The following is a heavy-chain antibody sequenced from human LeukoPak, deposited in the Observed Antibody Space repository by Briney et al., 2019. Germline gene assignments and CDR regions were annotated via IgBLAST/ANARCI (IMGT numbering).Heavy chain of an antibody. CDR2: IYYSGST. CDR3: ARGDTIFAAQHYFYMDI. Sequence: SETLSLTCTVSGGSISSYYWSWIRQPPGKGLEWIGYIYYSGSTNYNPSLKSRVTISVDTSKNQFSLKLSSVTAADTAVYYCARGDTIFAAQHYFYMDIWGKGTTVTVSS. D-gene: IGHD3-3*01. J-gene: IGHJ6*03. CDR1: GGSISSYY. V-gene: IGHV4-59*01.